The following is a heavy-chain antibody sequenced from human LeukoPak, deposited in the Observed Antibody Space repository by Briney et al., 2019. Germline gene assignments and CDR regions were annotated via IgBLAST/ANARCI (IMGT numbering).Heavy chain of an antibody. V-gene: IGHV1-69*13. Sequence: ASVKVSCKASGGTFSSYAISWVRQAPGQGLEWMGGIIPIFGTANYAREFQGRVTITADESTSTAYMELSSLRSEDTAVYYCARSLDSYGYIDYWGQGTLVTVSS. CDR3: ARSLDSYGYIDY. CDR1: GGTFSSYA. D-gene: IGHD5-18*01. J-gene: IGHJ4*02. CDR2: IIPIFGTA.